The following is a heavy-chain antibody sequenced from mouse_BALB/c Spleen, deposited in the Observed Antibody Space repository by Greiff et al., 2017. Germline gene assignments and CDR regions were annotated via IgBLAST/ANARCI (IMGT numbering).Heavy chain of an antibody. V-gene: IGHV5-6-5*01. CDR1: GFTFSSYA. Sequence: DVKLVESGGGLVKPGGSLKLSCAASGFTFSSYAMSWVRQTPEKRLEWVASISSGGSTYYPDSVKGRFTISRDNARNILYLQMSSLRSEDTAMYYCARGRYYGSSYDYAMDYWGQGTSVTVSS. CDR2: ISSGGST. J-gene: IGHJ4*01. CDR3: ARGRYYGSSYDYAMDY. D-gene: IGHD1-1*01.